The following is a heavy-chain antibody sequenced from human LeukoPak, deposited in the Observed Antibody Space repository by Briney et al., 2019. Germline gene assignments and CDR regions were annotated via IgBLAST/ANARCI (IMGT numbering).Heavy chain of an antibody. CDR1: GYTLTELS. J-gene: IGHJ5*02. CDR3: ATTYNWNPTDLNWFDP. D-gene: IGHD1-20*01. V-gene: IGHV1-24*01. CDR2: FDPEDGET. Sequence: GASVKVSCKVSGYTLTELSMHWVRQAPGEGLEWMGGFDPEDGETIYAQKFQGRVTMTEDTSTDTAYMELSSLRSEDTAVYYCATTYNWNPTDLNWFDPWGQGTLVTVSS.